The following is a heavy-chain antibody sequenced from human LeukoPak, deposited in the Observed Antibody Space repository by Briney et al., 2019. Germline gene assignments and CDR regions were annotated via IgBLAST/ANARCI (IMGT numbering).Heavy chain of an antibody. CDR2: INPNSDGT. CDR3: ARDSEGFDP. CDR1: GYTFTGYY. Sequence: ASVTVSCKASGYTFTGYYMHWVRQAPGQGLEWMGWINPNSDGTNYAQKFQGRVTMTRDTSISTAYMELSRLRSDDTAVYYCARDSEGFDPWGQGTQVTVSS. D-gene: IGHD6-25*01. J-gene: IGHJ5*02. V-gene: IGHV1-2*02.